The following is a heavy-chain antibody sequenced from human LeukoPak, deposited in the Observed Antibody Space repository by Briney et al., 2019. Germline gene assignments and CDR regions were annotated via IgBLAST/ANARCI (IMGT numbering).Heavy chain of an antibody. Sequence: GGSLRLSCAASGFTFSSYGMHWVRQAPGKGLEWVAFGRFTISRDNSENTLYLQMNSLRAEDTALYYCSNGRTSSGTLQHDYWGQGTLVTVSS. CDR3: SNGRTSSGTLQHDY. V-gene: IGHV3-30*02. J-gene: IGHJ4*02. D-gene: IGHD6-19*01. CDR1: GFTFSSYG.